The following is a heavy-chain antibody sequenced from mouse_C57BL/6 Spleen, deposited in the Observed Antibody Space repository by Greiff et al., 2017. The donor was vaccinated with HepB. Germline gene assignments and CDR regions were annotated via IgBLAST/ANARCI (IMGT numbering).Heavy chain of an antibody. CDR1: GYTFTSYW. CDR3: ASITTVVALDY. J-gene: IGHJ2*01. Sequence: QVQLQQPGAELVKPGASVKMSCKASGYTFTSYWITWVKQRPGQGLEWIGDIYPGSGSTNYNEKFKSKATLTVDTSSSTAYVQLSSLTFAASAVYYCASITTVVALDYWGQGTTLTVSS. CDR2: IYPGSGST. D-gene: IGHD1-1*01. V-gene: IGHV1-55*01.